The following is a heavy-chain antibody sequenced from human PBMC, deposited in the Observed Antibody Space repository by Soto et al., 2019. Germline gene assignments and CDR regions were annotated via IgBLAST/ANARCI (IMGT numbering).Heavy chain of an antibody. CDR2: IYYDGST. V-gene: IGHV4-59*01. CDR1: VGSISSYY. D-gene: IGHD5-18*01. Sequence: PSETLSLTCTVSVGSISSYYWSWIRQPPGKGLEWIAYIYYDGSTYYNPSLKSRVTISVDTSKNRFSLTLRSVTAADTAMYYCARGSKRGYSYGLDVWGQGTTVTVSS. CDR3: ARGSKRGYSYGLDV. J-gene: IGHJ6*02.